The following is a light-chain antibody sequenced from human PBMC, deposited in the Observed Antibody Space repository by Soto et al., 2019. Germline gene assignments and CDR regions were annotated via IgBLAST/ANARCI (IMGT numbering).Light chain of an antibody. Sequence: QLVLTQPPSASETPGQTVSISCYGSNSNIASNTVNWYQHLPGTAPKLLIYYNNQRPSGVPDRFSGSKSGTSASLAISGLQSEDESDYYCAAWDDTLKRYVFGTGTKVTVL. CDR3: AAWDDTLKRYV. CDR1: NSNIASNT. CDR2: YNN. J-gene: IGLJ1*01. V-gene: IGLV1-44*01.